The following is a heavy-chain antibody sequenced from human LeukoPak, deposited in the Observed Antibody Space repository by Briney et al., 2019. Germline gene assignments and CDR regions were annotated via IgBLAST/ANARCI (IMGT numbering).Heavy chain of an antibody. V-gene: IGHV3-30*18. J-gene: IGHJ6*04. CDR1: GFTFSSYG. CDR2: ISYDGTNK. CDR3: AKDLSWGADYYYYYGMDV. Sequence: GRSLRLSCAASGFTFSSYGMHWVRQAPGKGLEWVSVISYDGTNKYYADSVKGRFTLSRDNSKRTLYLQMNSLRAEDTAVYYCAKDLSWGADYYYYYGMDVWGKGTTVTVSS. D-gene: IGHD3-16*01.